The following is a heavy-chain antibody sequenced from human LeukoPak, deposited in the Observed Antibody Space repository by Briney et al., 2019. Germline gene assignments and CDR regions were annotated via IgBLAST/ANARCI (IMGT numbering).Heavy chain of an antibody. D-gene: IGHD2-2*01. CDR2: ISGGGGTT. CDR1: GFTFSNYE. J-gene: IGHJ4*02. CDR3: AKAIGYCSSISCSPFDY. V-gene: IGHV3-23*01. Sequence: GGSLRLSCVVSGFTFSNYEMNWVRQAPGKGLEWVSAISGGGGTTYYADSVKGRFTISRDNSKNTLYLQMNSLRAEDTAVYYCAKAIGYCSSISCSPFDYWGQGTLVTVSS.